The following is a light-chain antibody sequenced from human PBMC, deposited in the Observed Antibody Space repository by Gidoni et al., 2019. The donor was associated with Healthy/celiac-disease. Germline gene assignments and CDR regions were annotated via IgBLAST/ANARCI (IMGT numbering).Light chain of an antibody. CDR3: QQRSNWPT. CDR1: QSVSSY. CDR2: DAS. V-gene: IGKV3-11*01. Sequence: EIGLPPSPATLALSPGERATLSCRASQSVSSYLAWYQQKPGQAPRLLIYDASNRATGIPARFSGSGSGTDFTLTISSLEPEDFAVYYCQQRSNWPTFGGGTKVEIK. J-gene: IGKJ4*01.